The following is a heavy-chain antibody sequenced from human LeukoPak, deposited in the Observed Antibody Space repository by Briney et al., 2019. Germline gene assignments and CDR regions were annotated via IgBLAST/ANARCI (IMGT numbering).Heavy chain of an antibody. CDR3: AKDIAGYRYYYYGMDV. J-gene: IGHJ6*02. Sequence: PGGSLRLSCAASGFTFSHYGMHWVRQAPGKGLEWVSSISRSSSYIYYADSVKGRFTLSRDNAKNSLYLQMNSLRAEDTALYYCAKDIAGYRYYYYGMDVWGQGTTVTVSS. CDR2: ISRSSSYI. V-gene: IGHV3-21*04. CDR1: GFTFSHYG. D-gene: IGHD3-9*01.